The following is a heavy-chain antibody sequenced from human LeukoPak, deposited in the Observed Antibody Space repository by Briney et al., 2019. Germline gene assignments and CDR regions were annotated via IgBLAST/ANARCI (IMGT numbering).Heavy chain of an antibody. CDR2: ISSSSSYI. CDR3: AREPMVRELNRYYFDY. Sequence: PGGSLRLSCAASGFTFSSYSMNWVRQAPGKGLEWVSSISSSSSYIYYADSVKGRFTISRDNAKNSLYLQMNSLRAEDTAVYYCAREPMVRELNRYYFDYWGQGTLVTVSS. J-gene: IGHJ4*02. V-gene: IGHV3-21*01. D-gene: IGHD3-10*01. CDR1: GFTFSSYS.